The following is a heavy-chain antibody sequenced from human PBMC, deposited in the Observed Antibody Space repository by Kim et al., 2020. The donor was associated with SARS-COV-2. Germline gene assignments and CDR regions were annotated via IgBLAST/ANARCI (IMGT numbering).Heavy chain of an antibody. CDR2: IKSKTDGGTT. CDR1: GFTFSNAW. Sequence: GGSLRLSCAASGFTFSNAWMSWVRQAPGKGLEWVGRIKSKTDGGTTDYAAPVKGRFTISRDDSKNTLYLQMNSLKTEDTAVYYCTTDPNQYGSGSPMGYWGQGTLVTVSS. J-gene: IGHJ4*02. V-gene: IGHV3-15*01. CDR3: TTDPNQYGSGSPMGY. D-gene: IGHD3-10*01.